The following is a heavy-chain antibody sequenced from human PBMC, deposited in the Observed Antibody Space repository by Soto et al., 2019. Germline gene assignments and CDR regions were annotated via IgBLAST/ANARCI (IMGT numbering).Heavy chain of an antibody. V-gene: IGHV1-18*01. CDR2: ISAYNGNT. Sequence: ASVKVSCKASGYTFTSYGISWVRQAPGQGLEWMGWISAYNGNTNYAQKLQGRVTMTTDTSTSTAYMELRSLRSDDTAVYYCARGSERFLEWWGSYYYMDVWGKGTTVTVSS. D-gene: IGHD3-3*01. CDR1: GYTFTSYG. CDR3: ARGSERFLEWWGSYYYMDV. J-gene: IGHJ6*03.